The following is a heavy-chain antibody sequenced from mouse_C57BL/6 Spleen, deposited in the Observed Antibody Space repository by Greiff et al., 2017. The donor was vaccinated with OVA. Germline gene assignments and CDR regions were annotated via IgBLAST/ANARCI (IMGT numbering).Heavy chain of an antibody. Sequence: QVQLQQSGAELMKPGASVKLSCKATGYTFTGYWIEWVKQRPGHGLEWIGEILPGGGSTNYNEKFKGKATFTANTYSNTAYMQLSSLTTEDSAIYYCALYYDGSSLGGFAYWGQGTLVTVSA. CDR3: ALYYDGSSLGGFAY. CDR2: ILPGGGST. D-gene: IGHD1-1*01. J-gene: IGHJ3*01. CDR1: GYTFTGYW. V-gene: IGHV1-9*01.